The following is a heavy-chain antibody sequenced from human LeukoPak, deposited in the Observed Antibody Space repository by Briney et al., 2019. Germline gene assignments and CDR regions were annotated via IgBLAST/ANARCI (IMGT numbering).Heavy chain of an antibody. V-gene: IGHV4-4*07. D-gene: IGHD6-13*01. Sequence: PSETLSLTCTVSGASISAYYWSWIRQPAGKRLEWIGHISTSGRTNYNPSLKSRVAMSVDTSKNQFTLNLNSVTAADTAVYYCARVSAGTDYWGQGTLVTVSS. CDR3: ARVSAGTDY. CDR2: ISTSGRT. J-gene: IGHJ4*02. CDR1: GASISAYY.